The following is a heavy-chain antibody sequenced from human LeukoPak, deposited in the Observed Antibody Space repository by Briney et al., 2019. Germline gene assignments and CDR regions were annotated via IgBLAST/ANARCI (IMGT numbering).Heavy chain of an antibody. CDR1: GFTFSSYS. V-gene: IGHV3-21*01. CDR2: ISSSSSYI. CDR3: GGSGSYYGAFDI. J-gene: IGHJ3*02. Sequence: GGSLRLSCAASGFTFSSYSMNWVRQAPGKGLEWVSSISSSSSYIYYADSVKGRFTISRDNAKNSLYLQMNSLRAEDTAVYYCGGSGSYYGAFDIWGQGTMVTVSS. D-gene: IGHD1-26*01.